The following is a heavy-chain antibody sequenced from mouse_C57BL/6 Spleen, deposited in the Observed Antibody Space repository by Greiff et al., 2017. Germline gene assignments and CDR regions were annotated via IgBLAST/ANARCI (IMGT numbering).Heavy chain of an antibody. CDR3: ARYHYSERYFDV. V-gene: IGHV1-55*01. CDR2: IYPGSGSS. Sequence: VQLQQPGAELVKPGASVKMSCKASGYTFTSYWITWVKQRPGQGLEWIGDIYPGSGSSNNNEKLKSKATLTVDTSSSTAYMQLSSLTSEDSAVYYCARYHYSERYFDVWGTGTTVTVSS. J-gene: IGHJ1*03. CDR1: GYTFTSYW. D-gene: IGHD2-12*01.